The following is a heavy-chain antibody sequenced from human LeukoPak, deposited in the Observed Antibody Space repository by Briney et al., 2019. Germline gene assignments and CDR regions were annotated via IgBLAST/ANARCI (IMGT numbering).Heavy chain of an antibody. V-gene: IGHV1-18*01. CDR2: ISAYNGNT. D-gene: IGHD3-3*01. Sequence: GASVKVSCKASGYTFTSYGISWVRQAPGQGLEWMGWISAYNGNTNCAQKLQGRVTMTTDTSTSTAYMELRSLRSDDTAVYYCAREGGRFLEWLLQSDYYYYYGMDVWGQGTTVTVSS. CDR1: GYTFTSYG. CDR3: AREGGRFLEWLLQSDYYYYYGMDV. J-gene: IGHJ6*02.